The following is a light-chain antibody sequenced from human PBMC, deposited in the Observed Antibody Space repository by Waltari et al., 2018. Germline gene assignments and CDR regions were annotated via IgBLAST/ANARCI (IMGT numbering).Light chain of an antibody. CDR3: QHYLRLPVT. Sequence: DIVLTQSPGTLSLSVGERATVSCRASESVSRALAWYQQKPGQAPRRLIYGASTRATGIPDRFSGSGSGTDFSLTISRLEPDDFAVYYCQHYLRLPVTFGQGTTVEI. J-gene: IGKJ1*01. CDR2: GAS. CDR1: ESVSRA. V-gene: IGKV3-20*01.